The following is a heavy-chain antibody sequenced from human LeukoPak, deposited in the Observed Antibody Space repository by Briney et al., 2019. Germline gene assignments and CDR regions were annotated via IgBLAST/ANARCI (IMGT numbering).Heavy chain of an antibody. V-gene: IGHV1-18*01. D-gene: IGHD3-9*01. J-gene: IGHJ4*02. Sequence: GAVKVSCKASGYTFTSYGISWVRQAPGQGLEWMGWISAYNGNTNYAQKLQGRVTMTTDTPTSTAYMELRSLRSDDTAVYYCARAVLRYFDLLLEGSDYFDYWGQGTLVTVSS. CDR1: GYTFTSYG. CDR3: ARAVLRYFDLLLEGSDYFDY. CDR2: ISAYNGNT.